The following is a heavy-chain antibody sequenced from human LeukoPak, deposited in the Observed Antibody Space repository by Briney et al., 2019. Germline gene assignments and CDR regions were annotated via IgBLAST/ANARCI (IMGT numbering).Heavy chain of an antibody. Sequence: ASVKVSCNASGYTFTSYGISWVRQAPGQGLEWMGRISAYNGNTNYAQKLQGRVTMTTDTSTSTAYMGLRSLRSDDTAVYYCARDSSGYYYYYYGMDVWGQGTTVTVSS. CDR2: ISAYNGNT. J-gene: IGHJ6*02. CDR1: GYTFTSYG. CDR3: ARDSSGYYYYYYGMDV. V-gene: IGHV1-18*01. D-gene: IGHD3-22*01.